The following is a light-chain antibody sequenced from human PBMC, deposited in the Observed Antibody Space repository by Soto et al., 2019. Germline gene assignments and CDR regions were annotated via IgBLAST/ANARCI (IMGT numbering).Light chain of an antibody. CDR2: AAS. J-gene: IGKJ4*01. Sequence: DIQMTQSPSSLSASVGDRVTINCRASQSISSYLNWYQQMPGKAPKLLIYAASHLQSGVPSRFSGGGSGTYFTLTISSLQPEDFATYYCQQSYSSLALTFGGGTRVEIK. V-gene: IGKV1-39*01. CDR1: QSISSY. CDR3: QQSYSSLALT.